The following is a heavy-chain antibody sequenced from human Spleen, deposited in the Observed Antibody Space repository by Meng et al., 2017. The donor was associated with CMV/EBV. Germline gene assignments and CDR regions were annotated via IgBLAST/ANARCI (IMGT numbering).Heavy chain of an antibody. Sequence: ASVKVSCKASGHTFTDYYVHWVRQDPGQGLEWMGWINPKTGDTIYAQKFQGRVTMTRDTSITTAYMELSSLTSDDAAVYYCARDLRDPDNWFDPWGQGTLVTVSS. V-gene: IGHV1-2*02. J-gene: IGHJ5*02. CDR1: GHTFTDYY. CDR3: ARDLRDPDNWFDP. CDR2: INPKTGDT.